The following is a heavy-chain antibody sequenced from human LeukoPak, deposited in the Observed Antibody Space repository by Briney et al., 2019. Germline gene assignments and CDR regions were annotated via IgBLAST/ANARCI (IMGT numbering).Heavy chain of an antibody. D-gene: IGHD4-17*01. Sequence: PSETLSHTCTVSGGSISSHYWTWIRQPPGKGLEWIGYISYIGSTNYNPSLKSRVTISVDTSKNQFSLKLRSVTAADAAVYFCARDPTTVTKGLDIWGQGTMVTVSS. CDR3: ARDPTTVTKGLDI. CDR2: ISYIGST. V-gene: IGHV4-59*11. J-gene: IGHJ3*02. CDR1: GGSISSHY.